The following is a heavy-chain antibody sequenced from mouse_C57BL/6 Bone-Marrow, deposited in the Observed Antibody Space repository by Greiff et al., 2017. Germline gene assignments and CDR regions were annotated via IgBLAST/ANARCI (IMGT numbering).Heavy chain of an antibody. CDR2: IYPRSGNT. J-gene: IGHJ2*01. V-gene: IGHV1-81*01. Sequence: QVQLQQSGAELARPGASVKLSCKASGYTFTSYGISWLKQRTGQGLEWIGEIYPRSGNTYYNEKFKGKATLTADKSSSTAYMELRSLTSEDSAVYFCATNYYGSSYVLDYWGQGTTLTVSS. D-gene: IGHD1-1*01. CDR1: GYTFTSYG. CDR3: ATNYYGSSYVLDY.